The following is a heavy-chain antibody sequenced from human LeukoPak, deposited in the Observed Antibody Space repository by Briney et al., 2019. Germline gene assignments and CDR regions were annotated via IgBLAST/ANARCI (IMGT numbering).Heavy chain of an antibody. CDR3: AREGEYCSGGSCYRYFQY. CDR1: GFTFSSYS. D-gene: IGHD2-15*01. Sequence: PGGSLRLSCAASGFTFSSYSMNWVRQAPGKGLEWVSSIGGSSSYIYHADSVKGRLTISRDNAKNSLYLQMNSLRAEDTAVYFCAREGEYCSGGSCYRYFQYWGQGTLVTVSS. V-gene: IGHV3-21*01. J-gene: IGHJ1*01. CDR2: IGGSSSYI.